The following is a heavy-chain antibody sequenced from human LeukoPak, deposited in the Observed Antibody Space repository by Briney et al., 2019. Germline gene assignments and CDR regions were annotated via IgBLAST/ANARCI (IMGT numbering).Heavy chain of an antibody. CDR2: TGATGGTT. V-gene: IGHV3-23*01. J-gene: IGHJ4*02. Sequence: GGSLRLSCAASGFTFGNYAMTWVRQAPEKGLEWVSTTGATGGTTYYADSVKGRFTISRDNSKNTLYLQVNSLRAEGTAVYYCAKGGKWDVTPFDYWGQGTLVTVSS. CDR3: AKGGKWDVTPFDY. D-gene: IGHD1-26*01. CDR1: GFTFGNYA.